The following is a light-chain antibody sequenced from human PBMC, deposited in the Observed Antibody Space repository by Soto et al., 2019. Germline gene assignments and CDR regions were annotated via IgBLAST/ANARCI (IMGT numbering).Light chain of an antibody. Sequence: DIVLTQSPGTLSLSPGERATLSCRASQSVSSNHLAWYQQKPGQAPRLLIYGGSSRATGIPVRFSGSGSETDFTLTISSLEPEDSAVYYCQQRHMWPITFGQGTRLEIK. CDR2: GGS. J-gene: IGKJ5*01. CDR3: QQRHMWPIT. CDR1: QSVSSNH. V-gene: IGKV3D-20*02.